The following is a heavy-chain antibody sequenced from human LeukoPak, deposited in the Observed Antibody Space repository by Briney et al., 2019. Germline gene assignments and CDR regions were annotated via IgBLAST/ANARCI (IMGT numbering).Heavy chain of an antibody. J-gene: IGHJ4*02. CDR3: ARDRGAYYDSSGYSIPQY. V-gene: IGHV1-69*04. Sequence: RSSVKVSCKASGGTFSSYTISWMRQAPGQGLEWMGRIIPILGIANYAQKFQGRVTITADKSTSTAYMELSSLRSEDTAVYSCARDRGAYYDSSGYSIPQYWGQGNLVTVSS. D-gene: IGHD3-22*01. CDR1: GGTFSSYT. CDR2: IIPILGIA.